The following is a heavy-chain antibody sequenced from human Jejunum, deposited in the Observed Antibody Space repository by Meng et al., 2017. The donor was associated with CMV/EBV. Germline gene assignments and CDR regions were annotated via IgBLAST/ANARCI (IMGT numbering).Heavy chain of an antibody. V-gene: IGHV3-21*01. J-gene: IGHJ5*02. CDR1: GFPFTSYS. CDR3: ARAIDYGDPNWFDP. Sequence: SGFPFTSYSITWVRQAPGKGLEWLSYISGSSTYIYHADSVKGRFTISRDNAKNSVYLQMNRLRAEDTAVYYCARAIDYGDPNWFDPWGQGTRGT. CDR2: ISGSSTYI. D-gene: IGHD4-17*01.